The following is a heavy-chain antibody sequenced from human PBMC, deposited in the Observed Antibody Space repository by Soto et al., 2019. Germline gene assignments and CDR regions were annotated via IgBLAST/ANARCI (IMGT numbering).Heavy chain of an antibody. CDR2: IYPCDSDT. CDR3: ARQESDNYYYGMAV. Sequence: PGESLKISCKGSGYSFTSYCIGWVRQMPGKGLQWMGIIYPCDSDTRYSPSFQGQVTISADKCISTAYLQWSSLKASDTAMYYCARQESDNYYYGMAVWGQRNTVTVSS. CDR1: GYSFTSYC. V-gene: IGHV5-51*01. D-gene: IGHD3-10*01. J-gene: IGHJ6*01.